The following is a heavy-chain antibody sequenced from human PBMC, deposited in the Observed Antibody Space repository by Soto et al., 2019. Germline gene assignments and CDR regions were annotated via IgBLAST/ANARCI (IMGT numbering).Heavy chain of an antibody. CDR1: GGTFSSYT. J-gene: IGHJ6*02. CDR2: IIPILGIA. CDR3: ARDHNYDILTGYYSDYYYYGMDV. V-gene: IGHV1-69*08. D-gene: IGHD3-9*01. Sequence: QVQLVQSGAEVKKPGSSVKVSCKASGGTFSSYTISWVRQAPGQGLEWMGRIIPILGIANYAQKFQGRVTITAVKSTSTAYMELSSLRSEDTAVYYCARDHNYDILTGYYSDYYYYGMDVWGQGTTVTVSS.